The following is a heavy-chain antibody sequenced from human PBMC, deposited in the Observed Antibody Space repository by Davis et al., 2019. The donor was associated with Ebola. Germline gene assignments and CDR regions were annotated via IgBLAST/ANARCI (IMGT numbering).Heavy chain of an antibody. V-gene: IGHV4-61*05. Sequence: SETLSLTCTVSGGSINNNNYYWSWIRQPPGKGLEWIGYISYTGSTNYNPSLKSRVTISVDTSKNQVSLKLSSVTAADTAVYYCARLYYGSGSYYNWFDPWGQGTLVTVSS. CDR2: ISYTGST. J-gene: IGHJ5*02. D-gene: IGHD3-10*01. CDR1: GGSINNNNYY. CDR3: ARLYYGSGSYYNWFDP.